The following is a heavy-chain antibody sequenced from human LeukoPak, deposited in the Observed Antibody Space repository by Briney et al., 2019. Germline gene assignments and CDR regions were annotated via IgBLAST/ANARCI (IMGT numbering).Heavy chain of an antibody. V-gene: IGHV3-23*01. Sequence: QPGGSLRLSCAASGFTFSSYAMSWVRQAPGKGLEWGSTIGSGGSTYYADSVKGRFTISRDNSKNTLYLQMNSLRAEDAAVYYCAKGVVPAAVLRFDAFDFWGQGTMVTVSS. CDR1: GFTFSSYA. CDR2: IGSGGST. J-gene: IGHJ3*01. D-gene: IGHD2-2*01. CDR3: AKGVVPAAVLRFDAFDF.